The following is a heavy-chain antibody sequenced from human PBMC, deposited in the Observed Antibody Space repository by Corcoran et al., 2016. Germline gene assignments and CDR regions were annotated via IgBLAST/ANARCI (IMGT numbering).Heavy chain of an antibody. CDR3: ARDLAYYDSSGEGAFDI. CDR1: GGTFSSYA. D-gene: IGHD3-22*01. Sequence: QVQLVQSGAAVKKPGSSVKVSCKASGGTFSSYAISWVRQAPGQGLEWMGGIIPIFGTANYAQKFQGRVTITADESTSTAYMELSSLRSEDTAVYYCARDLAYYDSSGEGAFDIWGQGTMVTVSS. CDR2: IIPIFGTA. V-gene: IGHV1-69*01. J-gene: IGHJ3*02.